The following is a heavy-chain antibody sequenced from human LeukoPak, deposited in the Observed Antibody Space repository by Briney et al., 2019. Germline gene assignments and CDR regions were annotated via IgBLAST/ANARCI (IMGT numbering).Heavy chain of an antibody. J-gene: IGHJ4*02. D-gene: IGHD6-6*01. Sequence: SETLSLTCTVSGGSISSYYWSWIRQPPGKGLEWIGYIYYSGSTNYNPSLKSRVTISVDTSKNQFSLKLSSVTAADTAVYYCARVGGSSSEFDYWGQGTLVTVSS. CDR2: IYYSGST. V-gene: IGHV4-59*01. CDR1: GGSISSYY. CDR3: ARVGGSSSEFDY.